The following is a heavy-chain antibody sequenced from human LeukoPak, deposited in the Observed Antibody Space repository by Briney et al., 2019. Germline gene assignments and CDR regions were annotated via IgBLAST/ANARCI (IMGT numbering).Heavy chain of an antibody. J-gene: IGHJ4*02. CDR3: ARDRCSGGSCYEVDY. CDR2: ISAYNGNT. D-gene: IGHD2-15*01. CDR1: GYTFTSYG. V-gene: IGHV1-18*01. Sequence: VASVKVSCKASGYTFTSYGISWVRQAPGQGLEWMGRISAYNGNTNYAQKLQGRVTMTTDTSTSTAYMELRSLRSDDTAVYYCARDRCSGGSCYEVDYWGQGTLVTVSS.